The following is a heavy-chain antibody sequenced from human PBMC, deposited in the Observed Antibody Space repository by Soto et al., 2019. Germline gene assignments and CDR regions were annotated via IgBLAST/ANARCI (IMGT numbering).Heavy chain of an antibody. V-gene: IGHV3-23*01. J-gene: IGHJ4*02. CDR2: ISGSGGTT. CDR3: AKFFVETGSNSGWPWSFHY. CDR1: GFTFSNYA. Sequence: EVQLLESGGGRVHPGRSLRLSCAASGFTFSNYAMSWVRQAPGQGLDWVSAISGSGGTTYYADSVKGRFTISRDNSKNTLFLQMNSLRAEDAAVYYCAKFFVETGSNSGWPWSFHYWGQGTLVTVSS. D-gene: IGHD6-25*01.